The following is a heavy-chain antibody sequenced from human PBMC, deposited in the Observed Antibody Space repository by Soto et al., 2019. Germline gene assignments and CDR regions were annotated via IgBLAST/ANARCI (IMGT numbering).Heavy chain of an antibody. Sequence: SETLSLTCTVSGGSISSGGYYWSWIRQHPGKGLEWIGYIYYSGSTYYNPSLKSRVTISVDTSKNQFSLKLSSVTAADTAVYYCARARNVQPDSSSSADFDYWGQGTLVTVSS. CDR3: ARARNVQPDSSSSADFDY. CDR1: GGSISSGGYY. J-gene: IGHJ4*02. CDR2: IYYSGST. D-gene: IGHD6-6*01. V-gene: IGHV4-31*03.